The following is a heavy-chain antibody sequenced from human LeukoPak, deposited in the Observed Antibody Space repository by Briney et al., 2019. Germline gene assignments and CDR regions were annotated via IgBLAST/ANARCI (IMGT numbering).Heavy chain of an antibody. V-gene: IGHV1-8*01. CDR3: ARLADRRGYSGYDYVPTYKYYFDY. CDR1: GYTFTSYD. D-gene: IGHD5-12*01. J-gene: IGHJ4*02. Sequence: ASVKVSCKASGYTFTSYDINWVRQATGQGLEWMGWMNPNSGNTGYAQKFQGRVTMTRNTSISTAYMELSSLRSEDTAVYYCARLADRRGYSGYDYVPTYKYYFDYWGQGTLVTVSS. CDR2: MNPNSGNT.